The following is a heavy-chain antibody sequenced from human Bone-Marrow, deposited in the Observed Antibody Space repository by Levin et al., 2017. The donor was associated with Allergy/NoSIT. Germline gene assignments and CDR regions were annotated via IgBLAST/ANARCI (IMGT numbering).Heavy chain of an antibody. CDR2: VYNTGSA. V-gene: IGHV4-61*01. CDR3: ARDEMTTIDL. Sequence: SQTLSLTCAVSGDSVRSGSYSWNWIRQPPGKGLEWLGSVYNTGSAYFTPSLKSRATISVDTSKNQFSLRLTSVTAADTAVYYCARDEMTTIDLWGQGTLVTVSS. CDR1: GDSVRSGSYS. D-gene: IGHD5-24*01. J-gene: IGHJ4*02.